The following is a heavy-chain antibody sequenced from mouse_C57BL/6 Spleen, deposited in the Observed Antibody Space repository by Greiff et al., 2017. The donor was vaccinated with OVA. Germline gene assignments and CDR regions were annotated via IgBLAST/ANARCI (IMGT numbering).Heavy chain of an antibody. D-gene: IGHD1-1*01. J-gene: IGHJ1*03. Sequence: QVQLQQPGAELVKPGASVKLSCKASGYTFTSYWMHWVKQRPGQGLEWIGMIHPNSGSTNYNEKFKSKATLTVDKSSSTAYMQLSSLTSEDSAVYYCARWGTVVDWYFDVWGTGTTVTVSS. CDR2: IHPNSGST. CDR1: GYTFTSYW. CDR3: ARWGTVVDWYFDV. V-gene: IGHV1-64*01.